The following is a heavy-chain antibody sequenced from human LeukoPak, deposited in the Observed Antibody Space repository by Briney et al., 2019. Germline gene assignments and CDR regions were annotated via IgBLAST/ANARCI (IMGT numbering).Heavy chain of an antibody. J-gene: IGHJ6*02. CDR3: AREDIVVVPAAFYYYGMDV. D-gene: IGHD2-2*01. CDR2: IYYSGST. Sequence: PSETLSLTCTVSGGSISSSSYYWGWIRQPPGKGLEWIGSIYYSGSTYYNPSLKSRVTISVDTSKNQFSLKLSSVTAADTAVYYCAREDIVVVPAAFYYYGMDVWGQGTTVTVSS. CDR1: GGSISSSSYY. V-gene: IGHV4-39*02.